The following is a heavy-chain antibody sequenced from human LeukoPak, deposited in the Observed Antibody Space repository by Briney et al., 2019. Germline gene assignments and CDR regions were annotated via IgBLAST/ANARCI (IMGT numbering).Heavy chain of an antibody. CDR2: IYSGGST. V-gene: IGHV3-66*01. Sequence: GSLRLSCAASGFTFSSYAMSWVRQAPGKGLEWVSVIYSGGSTYYADSVKGRFTISRDNSKNTLYLQMNSLRAEDTAVYYCARDRIVGATRYLDYWGQGTLVTVSS. CDR1: GFTFSSYA. D-gene: IGHD1-26*01. J-gene: IGHJ4*02. CDR3: ARDRIVGATRYLDY.